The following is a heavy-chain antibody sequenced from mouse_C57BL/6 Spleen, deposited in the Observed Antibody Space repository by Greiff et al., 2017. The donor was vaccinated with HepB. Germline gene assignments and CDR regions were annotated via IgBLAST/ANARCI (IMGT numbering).Heavy chain of an antibody. D-gene: IGHD2-4*01. Sequence: QVQLKESGAELVRPGASVTLSCKASGYTFTDYEMHWVKQTPVHGLEWIGAIDPETGGTAYNQKFKGKAILTADKSSSTAYMELRSLTSEDSAVYYCTREDDYDKNFAYWGQGTLVTVSA. CDR1: GYTFTDYE. J-gene: IGHJ3*01. CDR2: IDPETGGT. CDR3: TREDDYDKNFAY. V-gene: IGHV1-15*01.